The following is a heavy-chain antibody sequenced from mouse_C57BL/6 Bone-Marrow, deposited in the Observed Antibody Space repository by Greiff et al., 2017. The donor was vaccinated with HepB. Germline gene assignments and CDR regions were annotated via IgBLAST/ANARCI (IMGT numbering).Heavy chain of an antibody. Sequence: EVQRVESGEGLVKPGGSLKLSCAASGFTFSSYAMSWVRQTPEKRLEWVAYISSGGDYIYYADTVKGRFTISSDNARNTLYLQMSSLKSEDTAMYYCTRCYYYGSFFYYFDYWGQGTTLTVSS. CDR3: TRCYYYGSFFYYFDY. D-gene: IGHD1-1*01. V-gene: IGHV5-9-1*02. CDR2: ISSGGDYI. J-gene: IGHJ2*01. CDR1: GFTFSSYA.